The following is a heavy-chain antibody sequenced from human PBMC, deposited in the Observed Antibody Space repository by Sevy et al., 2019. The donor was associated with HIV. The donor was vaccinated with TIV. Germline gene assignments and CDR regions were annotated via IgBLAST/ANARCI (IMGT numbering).Heavy chain of an antibody. Sequence: GESLKISCAASGFTVSSNYMSWVRQAPGNGLEWVSVIYSGGSTYYADSVKGRFTISRDNSKNTLYLQMNSLRAEDTAVYYCAAMVRGVIGPWGQGTLVTVSS. CDR3: AAMVRGVIGP. J-gene: IGHJ5*02. CDR2: IYSGGST. CDR1: GFTVSSNY. V-gene: IGHV3-53*01. D-gene: IGHD3-10*01.